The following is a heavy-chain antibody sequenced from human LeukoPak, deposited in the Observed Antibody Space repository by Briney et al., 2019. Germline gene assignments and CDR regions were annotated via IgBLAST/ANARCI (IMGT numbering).Heavy chain of an antibody. CDR3: ARERGESDFYDSSAYPDY. CDR2: INWNGGST. Sequence: GGSLRLSCAASGFTFDDYGMSWVRQAPGKGLEWVSGINWNGGSTGYADSVKGRFTISRDNAKNSLYLQMNSLRAEDTALYYCARERGESDFYDSSAYPDYWGQGTLVTVSS. J-gene: IGHJ4*02. D-gene: IGHD3-22*01. CDR1: GFTFDDYG. V-gene: IGHV3-20*04.